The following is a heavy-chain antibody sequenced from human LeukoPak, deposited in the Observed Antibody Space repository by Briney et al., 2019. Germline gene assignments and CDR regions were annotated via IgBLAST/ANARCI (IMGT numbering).Heavy chain of an antibody. J-gene: IGHJ5*02. CDR3: AKCRRYTSGWCNWLDP. D-gene: IGHD6-19*01. Sequence: EASVKVSCKASGYSFTSYGLSWVRQAPGQGLEWMGWLSTYNGNTHYAQNLQGRVTMTTDTSTSTAYMELRSLRSDDTAVYFCAKCRRYTSGWCNWLDPWGQGTQVTVSS. CDR2: LSTYNGNT. V-gene: IGHV1-18*01. CDR1: GYSFTSYG.